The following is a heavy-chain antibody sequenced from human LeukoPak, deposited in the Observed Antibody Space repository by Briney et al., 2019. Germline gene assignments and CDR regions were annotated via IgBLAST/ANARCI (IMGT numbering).Heavy chain of an antibody. CDR2: ISYDGRNE. V-gene: IGHV3-30*04. D-gene: IGHD5-12*01. CDR1: GFTFNNYA. CDR3: ARDRSSYEYYFDS. Sequence: GRSLRLSCAASGFTFNNYAMHWVRQAPGKGLEGVAVISYDGRNEYYADSVKGRFTISRDNSKNTLYLQMHSLRAEDTAVYYCARDRSSYEYYFDSWGQGTLVTVSS. J-gene: IGHJ4*02.